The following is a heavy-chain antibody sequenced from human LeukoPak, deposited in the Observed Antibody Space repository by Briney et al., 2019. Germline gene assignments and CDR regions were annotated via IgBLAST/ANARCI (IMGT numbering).Heavy chain of an antibody. J-gene: IGHJ6*02. V-gene: IGHV3-66*01. Sequence: GGSLRLSCAASGFTVSSNYMSWVRQAPGKGLEWVSVIYSGGRTYYADSVKGRFTISRDNSKNTLYLQMNSLRAEDTAVYYCARAGSSPYYYYGTDVWGQGTTVTVSS. CDR1: GFTVSSNY. CDR2: IYSGGRT. D-gene: IGHD6-6*01. CDR3: ARAGSSPYYYYGTDV.